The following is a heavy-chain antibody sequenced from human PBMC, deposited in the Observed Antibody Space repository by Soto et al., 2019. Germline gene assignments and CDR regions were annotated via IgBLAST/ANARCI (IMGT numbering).Heavy chain of an antibody. Sequence: EVQMVESGGGLVQPGGSLRLSCATSGFTFSSYWMSWVRQAPGKGLEWVANIKQDGSEKYYVDSVKGRFTISRDNARNSLYLQMNSLRAEDTAMYNCARDFGGGIAVAGVGFDYWGQGTLVTVSS. D-gene: IGHD6-19*01. CDR3: ARDFGGGIAVAGVGFDY. CDR1: GFTFSSYW. CDR2: IKQDGSEK. J-gene: IGHJ4*02. V-gene: IGHV3-7*03.